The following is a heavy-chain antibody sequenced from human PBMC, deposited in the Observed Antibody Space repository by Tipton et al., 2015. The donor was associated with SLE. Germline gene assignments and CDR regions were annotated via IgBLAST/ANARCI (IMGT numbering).Heavy chain of an antibody. V-gene: IGHV4-39*07. D-gene: IGHD2-15*01. CDR3: ARGTVNLLGLEAD. CDR1: GGSITRGSYY. J-gene: IGHJ4*02. Sequence: TLSLTCTVSGGSITRGSYYWNWVRQPPGKGLDWIGSIYHTGSTYQNPSLKSRVTISVDTSNNQFSLKLNSVTAADTAVYYCARGTVNLLGLEADWGQGTLVTVSS. CDR2: IYHTGST.